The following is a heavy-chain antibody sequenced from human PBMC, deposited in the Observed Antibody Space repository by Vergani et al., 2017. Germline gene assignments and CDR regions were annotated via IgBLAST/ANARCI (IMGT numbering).Heavy chain of an antibody. J-gene: IGHJ4*02. CDR3: ASTSIYYGSGAIGY. Sequence: QVQLQESGPGLVKPSQTLSLTCTFSGGSISSGSYYWSWIRQPAGKGLEWMGRSYTSGSTNYNPSLKSRVTISVDTSKNQFSLKLSSVTAADTAVYYCASTSIYYGSGAIGYWGQGTLVTVSS. D-gene: IGHD3-10*01. CDR1: GGSISSGSYY. CDR2: SYTSGST. V-gene: IGHV4-61*02.